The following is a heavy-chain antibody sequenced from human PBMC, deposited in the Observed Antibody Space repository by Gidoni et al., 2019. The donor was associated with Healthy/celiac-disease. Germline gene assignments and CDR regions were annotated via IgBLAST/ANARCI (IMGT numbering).Heavy chain of an antibody. V-gene: IGHV1-69*01. Sequence: QVQLVQSGAEVKKPGSSVKVACKASGGTFGSYAIRWVRQAPGQGPEWMGGIIPIFGTANYAQKFQGRVTITADESTSTAYMELSSLRSEDTAVYYCARDFPLRPSGYGYYYYGMDVWGQGTTVTVSS. J-gene: IGHJ6*02. CDR1: GGTFGSYA. CDR2: IIPIFGTA. D-gene: IGHD3-22*01. CDR3: ARDFPLRPSGYGYYYYGMDV.